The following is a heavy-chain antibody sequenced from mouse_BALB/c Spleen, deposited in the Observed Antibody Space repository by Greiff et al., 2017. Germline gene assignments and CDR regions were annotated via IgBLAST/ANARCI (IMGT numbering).Heavy chain of an antibody. CDR1: GYTFSSYW. Sequence: VQLQQSGAELMKPGASVKISCKATGYTFSSYWIEWVKQRPGHGLEWIGEILPGSGSTNYNEKFKGKATFTADTSSNTAYMQLSSLTSEDSAVYYCARWNGKRYYAMDYWGQGTSVTVSS. V-gene: IGHV1-9*01. CDR2: ILPGSGST. D-gene: IGHD2-1*01. J-gene: IGHJ4*01. CDR3: ARWNGKRYYAMDY.